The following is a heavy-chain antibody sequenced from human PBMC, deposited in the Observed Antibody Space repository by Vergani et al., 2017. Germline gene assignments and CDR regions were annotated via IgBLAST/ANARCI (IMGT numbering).Heavy chain of an antibody. Sequence: QVQLVQSGAEVKKPGSSVKVSCKASGGTFSSYAISWVRQAPGQGLEWMGGIIPIFGTANYAQKFQGRVTITADESTSTAYMELSSLRSEDTAVYYCAKDHESGDTAMVVYSAFDIWGQGTMVTVSS. D-gene: IGHD5-18*01. CDR2: IIPIFGTA. V-gene: IGHV1-69*01. CDR3: AKDHESGDTAMVVYSAFDI. J-gene: IGHJ3*02. CDR1: GGTFSSYA.